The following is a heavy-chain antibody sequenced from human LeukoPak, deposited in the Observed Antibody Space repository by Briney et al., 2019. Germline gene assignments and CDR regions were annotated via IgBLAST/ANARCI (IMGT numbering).Heavy chain of an antibody. CDR2: IKQDGSEK. D-gene: IGHD6-13*01. Sequence: GGSLRLSCAASGFIFSSYWMSWVRQAPGKGLERPANIKQDGSEKYYVDSVKGRFTISRDNAKNSLYLQMNSLRAEDTAVYYCARPTRSAANDYWGQGTLVTVSS. J-gene: IGHJ4*02. CDR3: ARPTRSAANDY. CDR1: GFIFSSYW. V-gene: IGHV3-7*01.